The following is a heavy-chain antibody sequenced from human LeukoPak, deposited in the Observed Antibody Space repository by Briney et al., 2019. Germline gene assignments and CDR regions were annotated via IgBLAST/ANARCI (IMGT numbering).Heavy chain of an antibody. CDR2: IKQDGSEK. D-gene: IGHD2-2*02. J-gene: IGHJ6*03. CDR1: GFTFSSYW. V-gene: IGHV3-7*01. CDR3: ARDLGSSTSIVVVPAAIRGGNYYYMDV. Sequence: GGSLRLSCAASGFTFSSYWMSWVRRAPGKGLEWVANIKQDGSEKYYVDSVKGRFTISRDNAKNSLYLQMNSLRAEDTAVYYCARDLGSSTSIVVVPAAIRGGNYYYMDVWGKGTTVTVSS.